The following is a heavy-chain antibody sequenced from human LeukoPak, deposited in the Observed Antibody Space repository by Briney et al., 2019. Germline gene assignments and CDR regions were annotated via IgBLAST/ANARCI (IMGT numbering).Heavy chain of an antibody. Sequence: PGGSLRLSCAASGFTFSSYAMNWVRQAPGKGLEWVSYISSSSSTIYYADSVKGRFTISRDNAKNSLYLQMNSLRAEDTAVYYCARGPTSDYWGQGTLVTVSS. CDR2: ISSSSSTI. CDR1: GFTFSSYA. CDR3: ARGPTSDY. J-gene: IGHJ4*02. V-gene: IGHV3-48*04.